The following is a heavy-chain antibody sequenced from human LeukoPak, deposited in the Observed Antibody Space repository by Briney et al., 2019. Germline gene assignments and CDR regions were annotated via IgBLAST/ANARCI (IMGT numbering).Heavy chain of an antibody. CDR1: GLNFRSFI. V-gene: IGHV3-20*04. CDR3: AELGITMIGGV. J-gene: IGHJ6*04. D-gene: IGHD3-10*02. Sequence: GGSLRLSCAASGLNFRSFIMNWVRQAPGKGLEWVSSINWNDGSTSYADSVKGRFTISRDNAKNSLYLQMNSLRAEDTAVYYCAELGITMIGGVWGKGTTVTISS. CDR2: INWNDGST.